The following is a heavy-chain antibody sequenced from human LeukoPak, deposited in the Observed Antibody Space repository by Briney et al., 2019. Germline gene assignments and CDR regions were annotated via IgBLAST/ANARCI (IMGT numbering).Heavy chain of an antibody. J-gene: IGHJ4*02. V-gene: IGHV5-51*01. CDR1: AYSFTTYW. CDR2: IYPGDSDT. CDR3: ARTKGFTYDYFDY. D-gene: IGHD5-18*01. Sequence: GESLKISCKGSAYSFTTYWIGWVRQMPGKGLEWMGIIYPGDSDTRYSPSFQGQVTISADKSINTAYLEWTSLKASDTAMYYCARTKGFTYDYFDYWGQGTLVTVSS.